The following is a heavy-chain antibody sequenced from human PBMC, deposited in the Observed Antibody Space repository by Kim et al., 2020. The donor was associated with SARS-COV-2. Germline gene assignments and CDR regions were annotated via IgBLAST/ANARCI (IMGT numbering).Heavy chain of an antibody. Sequence: SETLSLTCAVSGGSISSSNWWSWVRQPPGKGLEWIGEIYHSGSTNYNPSLKSRVTISVDKSKNQFSLKLSSVTAADTAVYYCATYYYGSGSYYESHKPIPYSHYYGMDVWGQGTTVTVSS. CDR1: GGSISSSNW. D-gene: IGHD3-10*01. V-gene: IGHV4-4*02. J-gene: IGHJ6*02. CDR3: ATYYYGSGSYYESHKPIPYSHYYGMDV. CDR2: IYHSGST.